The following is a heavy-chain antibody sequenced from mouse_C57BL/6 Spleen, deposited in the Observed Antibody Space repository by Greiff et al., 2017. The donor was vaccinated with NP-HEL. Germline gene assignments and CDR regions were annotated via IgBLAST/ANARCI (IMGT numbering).Heavy chain of an antibody. CDR2: ILPGSGST. J-gene: IGHJ4*01. V-gene: IGHV1-9*01. Sequence: QVQLQQSGAELMKPGASVKLSCKATGYTFTGYWIEWVKQRPGHGLEWIGEILPGSGSTNYNEKFKGKATFTADTSSNTAYMQLSSLTTEDSAIYYCATPMYYYGSSPYYAMDYWGQGTSVTVSS. CDR1: GYTFTGYW. D-gene: IGHD1-1*01. CDR3: ATPMYYYGSSPYYAMDY.